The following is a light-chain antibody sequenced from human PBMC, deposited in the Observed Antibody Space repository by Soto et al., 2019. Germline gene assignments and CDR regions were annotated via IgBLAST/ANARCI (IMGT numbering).Light chain of an antibody. CDR3: QQFGTSPYT. Sequence: ILLTQSPGTLSLSPGDRATLSCRASQTVSNIYLVWYQQRPGQAPRLLIYETSIRASGIPDRFSGSGSGTDFTLPISRLEPEDFAVYWCQQFGTSPYTFGQGTKVEIK. CDR2: ETS. V-gene: IGKV3-20*01. CDR1: QTVSNIY. J-gene: IGKJ2*01.